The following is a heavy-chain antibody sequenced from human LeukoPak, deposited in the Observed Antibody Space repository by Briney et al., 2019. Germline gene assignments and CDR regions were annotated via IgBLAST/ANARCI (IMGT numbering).Heavy chain of an antibody. D-gene: IGHD6-19*01. CDR1: GFTFSDYY. V-gene: IGHV3-48*02. Sequence: PGGSLRLSCAVFGFTFSDYYMDWVRQAPGKGLEWVSYISTSSNRIDYADSVKGRFTMSRDNAKNLLYLQMNSLRDEDTAMYYCARVSAPGTSGWYFGYWGQGTLVTVSS. CDR3: ARVSAPGTSGWYFGY. J-gene: IGHJ4*02. CDR2: ISTSSNRI.